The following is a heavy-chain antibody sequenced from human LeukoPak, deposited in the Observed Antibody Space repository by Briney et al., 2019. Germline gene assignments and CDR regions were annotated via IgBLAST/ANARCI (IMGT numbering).Heavy chain of an antibody. Sequence: SETLSLTCAVYGGSFSYYYWSWIRQPPGKGLEWIGEINHSGITNYNPSLKSRVTISADTSKNQFSLKLSSVTAADTAVHYCAREGSGHFDYWGQGTLVTASS. V-gene: IGHV4-34*01. CDR1: GGSFSYYY. D-gene: IGHD2-15*01. CDR3: AREGSGHFDY. CDR2: INHSGIT. J-gene: IGHJ4*02.